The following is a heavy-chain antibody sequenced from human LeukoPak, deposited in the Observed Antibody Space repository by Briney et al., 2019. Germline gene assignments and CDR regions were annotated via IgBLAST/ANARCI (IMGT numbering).Heavy chain of an antibody. V-gene: IGHV3-7*01. CDR2: IKLDGSDI. D-gene: IGHD3-22*01. J-gene: IGHJ4*02. Sequence: GGSLRVSCAHSGFTFRRHWMSWVRQAPGKGLEWVASIKLDGSDIYYVDSVKGRFTIYRDNAKNSLYLQMNSLRDEDTAVYYCARDSGSVWGDTSGFGDYWGQGTLVTVSS. CDR1: GFTFRRHW. CDR3: ARDSGSVWGDTSGFGDY.